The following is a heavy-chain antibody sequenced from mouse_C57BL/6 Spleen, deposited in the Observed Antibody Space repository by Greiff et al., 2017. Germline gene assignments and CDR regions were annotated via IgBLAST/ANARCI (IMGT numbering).Heavy chain of an antibody. Sequence: QVQLQQPGTELVKPGASVKLSCKASGYTFTSYWMHWVKQRPGQGLEWIGNINPSNGGTNYNEKFKSKATLTVDKSSSTAYMQRRSLTSEDSAVYYCARDYYDGSRNWYFDVWGTGTTVTVST. V-gene: IGHV1-53*01. CDR2: INPSNGGT. CDR3: ARDYYDGSRNWYFDV. CDR1: GYTFTSYW. J-gene: IGHJ1*03. D-gene: IGHD1-1*01.